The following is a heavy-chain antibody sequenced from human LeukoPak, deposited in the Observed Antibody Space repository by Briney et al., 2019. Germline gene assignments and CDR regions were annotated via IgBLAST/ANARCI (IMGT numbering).Heavy chain of an antibody. CDR3: ASGGLRYCSSTSCPENFDY. J-gene: IGHJ4*02. V-gene: IGHV4-59*12. CDR1: GGSISNYY. CDR2: IYSSGST. D-gene: IGHD2-2*01. Sequence: SETLSLTCSVSGGSISNYYWSWIRQPPGKGLEWIGYIYSSGSTNYNPSLKSRVTISVDTSKNQFSLKLSSVTAADTAVYYCASGGLRYCSSTSCPENFDYWGQGTLVTVSS.